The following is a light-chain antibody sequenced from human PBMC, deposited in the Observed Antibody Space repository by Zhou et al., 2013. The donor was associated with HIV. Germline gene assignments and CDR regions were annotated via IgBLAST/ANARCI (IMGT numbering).Light chain of an antibody. CDR3: QQCNSYPYT. V-gene: IGKV1D-16*01. CDR2: GAS. J-gene: IGKJ2*01. CDR1: QDISSW. Sequence: DIQMTQSPSSVSASVGDRVTITCRASQDISSWLAWYQQNPGKAPRLLIYGASGLQSGVPSRFSGSGSGTEFTLTISSLQPDDFATYYCQQCNSYPYTFGRGDQAGDQT.